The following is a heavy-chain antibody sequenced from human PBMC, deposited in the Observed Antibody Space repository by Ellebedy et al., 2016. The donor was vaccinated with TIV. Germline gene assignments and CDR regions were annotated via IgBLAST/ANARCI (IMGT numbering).Heavy chain of an antibody. Sequence: PGGSLRLSCAASGFIFSNYAMSWVRQAPGKGLEWVSTISPNGGSTNYADSVKGRFTVSRDNSKNTLYLQMNSRRAEDTAIYYCTRGSAYYKYWGQGTLVTVSS. CDR1: GFIFSNYA. CDR3: TRGSAYYKY. V-gene: IGHV3-23*01. D-gene: IGHD3-22*01. J-gene: IGHJ4*02. CDR2: ISPNGGST.